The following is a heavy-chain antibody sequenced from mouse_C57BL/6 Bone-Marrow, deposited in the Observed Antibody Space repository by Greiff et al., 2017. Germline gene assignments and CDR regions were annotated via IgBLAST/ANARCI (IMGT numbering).Heavy chain of an antibody. CDR3: ARRGGVYAMDY. CDR1: GFTFSSYG. J-gene: IGHJ4*01. V-gene: IGHV5-6*02. CDR2: ISSGGSYT. Sequence: EVKLVESGGDLVKPGGSLKLSCAASGFTFSSYGMSWVRQTPDKRLEWVATISSGGSYTYYPDSVKGRFTISRDNAKNTLYLQMSSLKSEDTAMYYFARRGGVYAMDYWGQGTSVTVSS.